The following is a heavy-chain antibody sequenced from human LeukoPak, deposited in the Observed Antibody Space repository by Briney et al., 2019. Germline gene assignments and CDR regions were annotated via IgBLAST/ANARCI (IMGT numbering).Heavy chain of an antibody. CDR3: ASRMITNPW. CDR2: IYHSGNT. V-gene: IGHV4-38-2*01. D-gene: IGHD3-16*01. J-gene: IGHJ4*02. Sequence: SGTLSLNCAVSGYSISSAYYWGWIRQPPGKGLEWIGSIYHSGNTHYNPSLKSRVTISVDTSKNQFSLKLSSVTAADTAVYYCASRMITNPWWGQRTLVTVSS. CDR1: GYSISSAYY.